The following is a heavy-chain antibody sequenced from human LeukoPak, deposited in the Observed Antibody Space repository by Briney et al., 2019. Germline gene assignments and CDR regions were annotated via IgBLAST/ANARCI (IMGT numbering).Heavy chain of an antibody. J-gene: IGHJ4*02. CDR3: AKDRGDFWSAFDY. CDR1: GFTFSSYA. V-gene: IGHV3-23*01. Sequence: GGSLRLSCAASGFTFSSYAMSWVRQAPGKGLEGVSGISGSGGSTYYADSVKGWFTISRDNSKNTLYLQMNSLRAEDTAVYYCAKDRGDFWSAFDYWGQGTLVTVSS. CDR2: ISGSGGST. D-gene: IGHD3-3*01.